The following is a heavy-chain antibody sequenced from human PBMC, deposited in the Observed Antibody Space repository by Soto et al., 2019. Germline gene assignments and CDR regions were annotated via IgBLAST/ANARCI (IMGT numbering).Heavy chain of an antibody. Sequence: QVQLVQSGAEVKKPGSSVKVSCKASGGTFSSYTISWVRQAPGQGLEWMGRIIPILGIANYAQKFQGRVTITADKSTSTAYMERSSLRSEDTAVYYCARGWSGWYRNYFDYWGQGTLVTVSS. J-gene: IGHJ4*02. V-gene: IGHV1-69*02. CDR2: IIPILGIA. CDR3: ARGWSGWYRNYFDY. CDR1: GGTFSSYT. D-gene: IGHD6-19*01.